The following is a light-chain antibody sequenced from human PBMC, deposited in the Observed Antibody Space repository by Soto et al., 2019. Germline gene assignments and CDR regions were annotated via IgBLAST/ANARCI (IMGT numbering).Light chain of an antibody. CDR2: DAS. J-gene: IGKJ4*01. Sequence: EIVLTQSPATLSLSPGERATLSCRASQTVSSYLAWYQQKPGQAPRLLIYDASNRATGIPARFSGSGSGTDFTLTISSLEPADFAVYFCQQRHNWPPTFGGGTKVEIK. V-gene: IGKV3-11*01. CDR3: QQRHNWPPT. CDR1: QTVSSY.